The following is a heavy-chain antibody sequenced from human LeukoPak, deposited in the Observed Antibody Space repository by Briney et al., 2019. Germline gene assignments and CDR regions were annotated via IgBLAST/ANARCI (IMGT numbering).Heavy chain of an antibody. CDR2: IYPGDSDT. V-gene: IGHV5-51*01. D-gene: IGHD2-15*01. J-gene: IGHJ4*02. CDR3: ARHVGSYCSGGICYSSHNKYYFDY. Sequence: GESLKIPCKGSGYSFTSYWIGWVRQIPGKGLEWMGIIYPGDSDTRYSPSFQGQVTISADKSISTAYLQWSSLKASDTAMYYCARHVGSYCSGGICYSSHNKYYFDYWGQGTLVAVSS. CDR1: GYSFTSYW.